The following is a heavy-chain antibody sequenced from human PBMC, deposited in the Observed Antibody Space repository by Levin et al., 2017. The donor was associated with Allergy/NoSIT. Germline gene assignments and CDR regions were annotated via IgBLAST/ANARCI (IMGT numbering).Heavy chain of an antibody. CDR3: ARVVLSSFIPGYFDY. CDR1: GGSISSYY. J-gene: IGHJ4*02. V-gene: IGHV4-59*01. Sequence: ESLKISCTVSGGSISSYYWSWIRQPPGKGLEWIGYIYYSGSTNYNPSLKSRVTISVDTSKNQFSLKLSSVTAADTAVYYCARVVLSSFIPGYFDYWGQGTLVTVSS. D-gene: IGHD6-6*01. CDR2: IYYSGST.